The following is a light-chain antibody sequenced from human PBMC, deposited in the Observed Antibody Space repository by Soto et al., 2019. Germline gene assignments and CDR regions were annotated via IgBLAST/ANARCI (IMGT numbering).Light chain of an antibody. V-gene: IGLV2-14*01. CDR2: EVS. CDR1: SSDVGSYNY. Sequence: QSALTQPASVSGSPGQSITISCTGTSSDVGSYNYVSWYQQHPGKAPRLMIYEVSNRPSGVSNRFSGSKSGNTASLTISGLQAEDEADYYCSSYTSSRTLPYVFGTGTKLTVL. J-gene: IGLJ1*01. CDR3: SSYTSSRTLPYV.